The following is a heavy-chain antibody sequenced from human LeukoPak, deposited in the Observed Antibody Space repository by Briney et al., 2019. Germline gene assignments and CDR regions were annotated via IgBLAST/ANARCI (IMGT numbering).Heavy chain of an antibody. Sequence: PGGSLRLSCAASGFTFSSYWMVWVRQAPGKGLEWVANVKQDGSEKYYVDSVKGRFTISRDNAKNSLYLQMNSLRAEDTAVYYCVLYWSGLHWGQGTLVTVSS. CDR3: VLYWSGLH. CDR2: VKQDGSEK. J-gene: IGHJ4*02. V-gene: IGHV3-7*03. CDR1: GFTFSSYW. D-gene: IGHD2-8*02.